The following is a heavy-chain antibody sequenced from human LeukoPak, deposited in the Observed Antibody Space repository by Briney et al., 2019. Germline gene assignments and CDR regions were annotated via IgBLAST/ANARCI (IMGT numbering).Heavy chain of an antibody. CDR2: ISYDGSDK. V-gene: IGHV3-30*18. CDR3: AKVAGPTDFDY. Sequence: GRSLRLSCAASGFTFSSYGTHWVRQAPGKGLEWVAVISYDGSDKYYADSVKGRFTISRDNSKNTLYLQMNSLRAEDTAVYYCAKVAGPTDFDYWGQGTLVTVSS. J-gene: IGHJ4*02. CDR1: GFTFSSYG.